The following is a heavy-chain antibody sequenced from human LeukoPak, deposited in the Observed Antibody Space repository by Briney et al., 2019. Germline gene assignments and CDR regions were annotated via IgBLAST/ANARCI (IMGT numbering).Heavy chain of an antibody. CDR1: GDSVSSDSAA. CDR2: TYFRSKWYY. Sequence: SQTLSLTCAISGDSVSSDSAAWNWIRQSPSRGLEWLARTYFRSKWYYDYALAVKGRITLNPDTSKNQFSLQLNSVTPEDTAVYFCARDPVGGSTIFASWGQGTLVTVSS. CDR3: ARDPVGGSTIFAS. D-gene: IGHD1-26*01. J-gene: IGHJ4*02. V-gene: IGHV6-1*01.